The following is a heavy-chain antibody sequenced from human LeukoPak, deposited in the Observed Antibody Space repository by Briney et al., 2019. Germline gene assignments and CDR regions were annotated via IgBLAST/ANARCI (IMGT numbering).Heavy chain of an antibody. CDR1: GYTFTSYD. CDR3: ARRRPGDYGDYFDY. Sequence: GASVKVSCKASGYTFTSYDINWVRQATGQGLEWMGWMNPNSGNTGYAQKFQGRVTMTRNTSISTAYMELSSLRSEDTAVYYCARRRPGDYGDYFDYWGQGTLVTVSS. J-gene: IGHJ4*02. CDR2: MNPNSGNT. V-gene: IGHV1-8*01. D-gene: IGHD4-17*01.